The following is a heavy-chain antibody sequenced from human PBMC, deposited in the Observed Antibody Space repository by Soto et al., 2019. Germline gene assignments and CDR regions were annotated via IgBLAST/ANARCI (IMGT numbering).Heavy chain of an antibody. CDR2: INPNSGGT. CDR3: ARTELRFLELSSGYYYAMDV. CDR1: GYTFTGNF. D-gene: IGHD3-3*01. J-gene: IGHJ6*02. Sequence: QVQLVQSGAEVKKPGASVKVSCKASGYTFTGNFMHWVRQAPGQGLEWMGWINPNSGGTNYAQKFQGRVTMTRDTSISTAYMELISLRSDDTAVYYCARTELRFLELSSGYYYAMDVWGQGTTVTVSS. V-gene: IGHV1-2*02.